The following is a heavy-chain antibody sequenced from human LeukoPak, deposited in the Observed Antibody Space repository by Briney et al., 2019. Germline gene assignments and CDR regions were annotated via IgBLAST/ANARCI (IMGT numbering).Heavy chain of an antibody. J-gene: IGHJ4*02. CDR2: IIPIFGTA. CDR3: ARGPGITMVRGVPYYFDY. Sequence: ASVKVSCKAFGGTFSSYAISWVRQAPGQGLEWMGGIIPIFGTANYAQKFQGRVTITTDESTSTAYMELSSLRSEDTAVYYCARGPGITMVRGVPYYFDYWGQGTLVTVSS. D-gene: IGHD3-10*01. V-gene: IGHV1-69*05. CDR1: GGTFSSYA.